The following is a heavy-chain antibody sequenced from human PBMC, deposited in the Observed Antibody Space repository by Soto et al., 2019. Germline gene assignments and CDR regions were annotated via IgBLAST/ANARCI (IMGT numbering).Heavy chain of an antibody. V-gene: IGHV3-30*18. D-gene: IGHD3-22*01. CDR1: GFTFSHYG. CDR2: ISYDGGIK. J-gene: IGHJ3*02. CDR3: AKLPWCFNYYDSSQYRATDNDAFDI. Sequence: QMQLVESGGGVVQPGTSLRVSCAASGFTFSHYGIHWVRQAPGKGLEWVAVISYDGGIKLYADSVRDRFAISRDNSKDIQYQQMNTLGPDDPAVYYCAKLPWCFNYYDSSQYRATDNDAFDIWGQGTMVTVSS.